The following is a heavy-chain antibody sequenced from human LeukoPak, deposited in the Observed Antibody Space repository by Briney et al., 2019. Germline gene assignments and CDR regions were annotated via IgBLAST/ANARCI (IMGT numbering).Heavy chain of an antibody. V-gene: IGHV3-23*01. CDR3: ARGGYRAYYYDSSGPWGY. CDR1: GFSFSSYA. CDR2: LSGTGSPT. D-gene: IGHD3-22*01. J-gene: IGHJ4*02. Sequence: GGSLRLSCAASGFSFSSYAMSWVRQAPGKGLEWVSALSGTGSPTYYADSVKGRFTISRDNSKNTLYLLMNSLRAEDTVVYYCARGGYRAYYYDSSGPWGYWGQGTLVTVSS.